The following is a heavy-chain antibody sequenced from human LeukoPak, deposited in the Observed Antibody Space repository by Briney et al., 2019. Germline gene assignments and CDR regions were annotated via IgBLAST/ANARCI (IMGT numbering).Heavy chain of an antibody. CDR1: GFPLSSYN. V-gene: IGHV3-21*04. J-gene: IGHJ4*02. CDR2: ISGDRNNI. D-gene: IGHD1-26*01. Sequence: PGESLRLPCAASGFPLSSYNNKCARQAPGRRLEWVASISGDRNNIHYADSVRSRFTISRDNAQTSLYLQMNSLRADDTAVHYWAGGGGRYDYWGKGTLVTVSS. CDR3: AGGGGRYDY.